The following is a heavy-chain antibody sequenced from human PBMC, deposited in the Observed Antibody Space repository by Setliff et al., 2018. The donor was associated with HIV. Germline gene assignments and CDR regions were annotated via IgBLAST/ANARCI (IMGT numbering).Heavy chain of an antibody. CDR1: GGSVSSVNYY. Sequence: SETLSLTCSVSGGSVSSVNYYWSWIRQPPGKGLEWIGEINYSGGTNYNPSLKSRVTISIDTSNNQISLRLSSVTAADTAMYYCVRDDYGYNGKGFDYWGPGTLVTVSS. V-gene: IGHV4-30-4*08. CDR2: INYSGGT. CDR3: VRDDYGYNGKGFDY. D-gene: IGHD4-17*01. J-gene: IGHJ4*02.